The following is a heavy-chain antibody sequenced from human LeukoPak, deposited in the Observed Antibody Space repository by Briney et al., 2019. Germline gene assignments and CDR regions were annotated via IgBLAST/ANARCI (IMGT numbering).Heavy chain of an antibody. V-gene: IGHV4-34*01. CDR3: ARGLRGYSGYSYFDY. Sequence: PSETLSLTCAVYGGSFSGYYWSWLRQPPGKGLEWIGEINHSGSTNYNPSLKSRVTISVDTSKNQFSLKLSSVTAADTAVYYCARGLRGYSGYSYFDYWGQGTLVTVSS. D-gene: IGHD5-12*01. CDR2: INHSGST. CDR1: GGSFSGYY. J-gene: IGHJ4*02.